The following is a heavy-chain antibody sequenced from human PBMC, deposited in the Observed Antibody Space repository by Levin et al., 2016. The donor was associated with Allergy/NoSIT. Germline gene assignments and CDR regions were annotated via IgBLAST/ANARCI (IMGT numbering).Heavy chain of an antibody. D-gene: IGHD2-2*02. J-gene: IGHJ6*03. V-gene: IGHV3-48*01. CDR3: AREDIVVVPAAIPTLEYYYYYYVDV. Sequence: WIRQPPGKGLEWVSYISSSSSTIYYADSVKGRFTISRDNAKNSLYLQMNSLRAEDTAVYYCAREDIVVVPAAIPTLEYYYYYYVDVWGKGTTVTVSS. CDR2: ISSSSSTI.